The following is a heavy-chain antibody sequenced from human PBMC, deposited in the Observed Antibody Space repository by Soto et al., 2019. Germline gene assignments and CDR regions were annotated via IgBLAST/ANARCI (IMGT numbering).Heavy chain of an antibody. CDR3: ARDKGRYDAGMDV. J-gene: IGHJ6*02. V-gene: IGHV4-59*01. CDR1: GGSISSYY. Sequence: QVQLQESGPGLVKPLETLSLTCTVSGGSISSYYWSWIRQPPGKGLEWIGYIFYSGSTKYNPSLKSRVTISVDRSKNHFSRNLSSVTAADTAVYYCARDKGRYDAGMDVWGQGTTVTVFS. CDR2: IFYSGST. D-gene: IGHD3-9*01.